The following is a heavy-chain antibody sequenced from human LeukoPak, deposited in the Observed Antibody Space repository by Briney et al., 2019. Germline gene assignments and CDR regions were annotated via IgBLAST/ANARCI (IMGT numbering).Heavy chain of an antibody. V-gene: IGHV1-2*02. Sequence: ASVKVSCKASGYTFTGYYMHWVRQAPGQGLEWMGWINPNSGGTNYAQKFQGRVTMTRDTSINTAYMELSRLTSDDTAVYYCVRGGALYYDFWDWGQGTLVTVSS. CDR1: GYTFTGYY. J-gene: IGHJ4*02. CDR3: VRGGALYYDFWD. D-gene: IGHD3-3*01. CDR2: INPNSGGT.